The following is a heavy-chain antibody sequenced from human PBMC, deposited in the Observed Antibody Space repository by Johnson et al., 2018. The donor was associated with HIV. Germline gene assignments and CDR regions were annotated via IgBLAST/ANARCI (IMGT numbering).Heavy chain of an antibody. V-gene: IGHV3-66*01. CDR2: TYSDGDT. J-gene: IGHJ3*02. D-gene: IGHD5-12*01. CDR3: ARGGLTAIDI. CDR1: GFTFSDYY. Sequence: VQLVESGGGLVKPGGSLRLSCAASGFTFSDYYMNWVRQAPGKGLEWLSVTYSDGDTYYADSVKGRFTTSRDNAKNTMYLQMNSLRTEDTAVYYCARGGLTAIDIWGQGTMVTVSS.